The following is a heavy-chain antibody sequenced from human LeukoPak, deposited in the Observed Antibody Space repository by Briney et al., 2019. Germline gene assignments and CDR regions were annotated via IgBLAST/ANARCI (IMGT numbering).Heavy chain of an antibody. J-gene: IGHJ4*02. D-gene: IGHD7-27*01. Sequence: PSDTLSLTCTVSGASISTYYWSWIRQPAGKRLEWIGRIYSSGSTNYSPSLKSRVTMSVDTSKNQFTLHLSSVTAADTAVYFCAGVGTNGGTDSWGQGTLVTVPS. CDR2: IYSSGST. CDR1: GASISTYY. V-gene: IGHV4-4*07. CDR3: AGVGTNGGTDS.